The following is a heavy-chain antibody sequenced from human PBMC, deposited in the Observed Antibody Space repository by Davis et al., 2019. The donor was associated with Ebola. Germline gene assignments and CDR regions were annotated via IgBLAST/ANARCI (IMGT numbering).Heavy chain of an antibody. D-gene: IGHD1-26*01. CDR2: ISSSGSTI. CDR3: ARSWSGSYYGYYFDY. CDR1: GFTFSDYY. Sequence: SCAASGFTFSDYYMSWIRQAPGKGLEWVSYISSSGSTIYYADSVKGRFTISRDNAKNSLYLQMNSLRAEDTAVYYCARSWSGSYYGYYFDYWGQGTLVTVSS. J-gene: IGHJ4*02. V-gene: IGHV3-11*04.